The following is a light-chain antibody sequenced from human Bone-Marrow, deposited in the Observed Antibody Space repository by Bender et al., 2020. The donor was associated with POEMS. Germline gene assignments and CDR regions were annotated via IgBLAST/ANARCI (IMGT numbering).Light chain of an antibody. J-gene: IGLJ2*01. V-gene: IGLV2-14*01. CDR2: EVI. CDR3: SSYAGGILL. Sequence: QSALTQPASVSGSPGQSITISCRGINSDVGGNDHVSWYQQHPGTAPRLMIFEVINRPSGVSNRFSASKSGDTASLTISGLQPEDEADYYCSSYAGGILLFGGGTKLTVL. CDR1: NSDVGGNDH.